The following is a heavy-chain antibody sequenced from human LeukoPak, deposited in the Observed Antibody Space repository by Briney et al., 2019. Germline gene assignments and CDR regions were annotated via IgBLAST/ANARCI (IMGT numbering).Heavy chain of an antibody. Sequence: GGSLRLSCAAPGFRISIAWMRWVRQAPGKGLEWVGRIKSKGDGETRDYAAPVNDRFIVSRDDSKNMLYLQMNSLKTEDTAIYYCAAVGEWLSNAFNLWGQGTMVTVSA. CDR2: IKSKGDGETR. CDR3: AAVGEWLSNAFNL. CDR1: GFRISIAW. V-gene: IGHV3-15*01. J-gene: IGHJ3*01. D-gene: IGHD3-22*01.